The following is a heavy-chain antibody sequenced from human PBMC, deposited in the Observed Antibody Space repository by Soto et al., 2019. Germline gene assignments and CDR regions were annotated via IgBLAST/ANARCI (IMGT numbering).Heavy chain of an antibody. V-gene: IGHV1-69*01. D-gene: IGHD3-16*01. Sequence: QVQLVQSGAEVKKPGSSVKVSCKASGGTFSSYAISWVRQAPGQGLEWLGGIIPIFGTANYAQKFQGRVTIAADESTSTAYVELSSVRSEDTAVYYWAIVVPPVLYYFDYWVQGTLVSVSS. CDR1: GGTFSSYA. CDR3: AIVVPPVLYYFDY. J-gene: IGHJ4*02. CDR2: IIPIFGTA.